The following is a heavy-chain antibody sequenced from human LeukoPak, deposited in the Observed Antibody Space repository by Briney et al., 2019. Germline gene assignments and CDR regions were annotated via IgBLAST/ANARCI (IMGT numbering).Heavy chain of an antibody. Sequence: GGSLRLSCVASGFIFNHYTMHWVRQAPGKGLEWVGLILYDGSSKYYGDSVRGRFTISRDNSKNTLYLQMNSLRAEDTAVYYCARVHEGYYGSGSYRGQPYYYYYYMDVWGKGTTVTVSS. CDR2: ILYDGSSK. V-gene: IGHV3-30*14. CDR1: GFIFNHYT. J-gene: IGHJ6*03. CDR3: ARVHEGYYGSGSYRGQPYYYYYYMDV. D-gene: IGHD3-10*01.